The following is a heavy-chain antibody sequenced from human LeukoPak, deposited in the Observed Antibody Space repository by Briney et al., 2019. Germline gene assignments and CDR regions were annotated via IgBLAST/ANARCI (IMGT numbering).Heavy chain of an antibody. V-gene: IGHV4-59*08. Sequence: NPSETLSLTCTVSGVSITNFYWSWIRQPPGKGLEWIGYIHYSGSTNYNPSLKSRATISIDTSRNQFSLNVNSVTAADTAVYYCATLVRGSPYGMDVWGQGTTVTVSS. D-gene: IGHD3-10*01. CDR3: ATLVRGSPYGMDV. CDR1: GVSITNFY. CDR2: IHYSGST. J-gene: IGHJ6*02.